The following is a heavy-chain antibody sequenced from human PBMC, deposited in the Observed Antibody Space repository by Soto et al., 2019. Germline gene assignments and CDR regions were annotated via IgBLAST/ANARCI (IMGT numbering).Heavy chain of an antibody. CDR2: ISGSGGAT. CDR1: GFTFSSYA. J-gene: IGHJ1*01. V-gene: IGHV3-23*01. CDR3: AKYGLYAIYEH. D-gene: IGHD3-10*01. Sequence: EVQLLESGGDFVQPGGSLRLSCAASGFTFSSYAMTWVRQAPGKGLEWVSSISGSGGATYYADSVKGRFTISRDNSKNTLYLQMHSLSAEDTAVYYCAKYGLYAIYEHWGQGTMVAVSS.